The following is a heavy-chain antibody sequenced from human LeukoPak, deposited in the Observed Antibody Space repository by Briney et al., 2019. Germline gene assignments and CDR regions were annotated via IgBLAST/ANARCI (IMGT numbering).Heavy chain of an antibody. J-gene: IGHJ5*02. CDR2: IYYSGST. CDR1: GGSFSGYY. V-gene: IGHV4-34*01. D-gene: IGHD6-13*01. CDR3: ARERAAAGLNWFDH. Sequence: SETLSLTCAVYGGSFSGYYWSWIRQPPGKGLEWIGSIYYSGSTYYNPSLKSRVTISVDTSKNQFSLKLSSVTAADTAVYYCARERAAAGLNWFDHWGQGTLVTVSS.